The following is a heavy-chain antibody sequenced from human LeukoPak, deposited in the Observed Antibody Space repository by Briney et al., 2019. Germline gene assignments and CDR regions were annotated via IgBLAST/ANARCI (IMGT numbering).Heavy chain of an antibody. CDR1: GFTFSIYN. CDR2: ISSSSSTI. V-gene: IGHV3-48*01. Sequence: GGSLRLSCAASGFTFSIYNMNWVRHAPGKGLEWVSFISSSSSTIYYADSVKGRFTISRDNAKNSLYLQMDSLRAEDTAVYYCARDGSYYGSGDDYWGQGTPVTVSS. CDR3: ARDGSYYGSGDDY. J-gene: IGHJ4*02. D-gene: IGHD3-10*01.